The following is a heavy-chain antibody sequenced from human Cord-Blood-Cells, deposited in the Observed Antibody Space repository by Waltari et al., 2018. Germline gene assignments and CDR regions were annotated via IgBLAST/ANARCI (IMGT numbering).Heavy chain of an antibody. J-gene: IGHJ4*02. CDR1: GFTFDDYA. Sequence: EVQLVESGGGSVQPGRSLRLSCAASGFTFDDYAMHWVRQAPGKGLEWVSGISWNSGSIGYADSVKGRFTISRDNAKNSLYLQMNSLRAEDTALYYCATEIKYSSSSGFDYWGQGTLVTVSS. D-gene: IGHD6-6*01. V-gene: IGHV3-9*01. CDR2: ISWNSGSI. CDR3: ATEIKYSSSSGFDY.